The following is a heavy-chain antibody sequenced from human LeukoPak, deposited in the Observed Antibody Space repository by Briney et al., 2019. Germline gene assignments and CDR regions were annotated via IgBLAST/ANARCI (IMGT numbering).Heavy chain of an antibody. Sequence: SETLSLTCTVSGGSINNYYWSWIRQPPGKGLEWIGEINHSGSTNYNPSLKSRVTISVDTSKNQFSLKLSSVTAADTAVYYCARRYSLDYWGQGTLVTVSS. CDR2: INHSGST. V-gene: IGHV4-34*01. CDR1: GGSINNYY. CDR3: ARRYSLDY. D-gene: IGHD6-13*01. J-gene: IGHJ4*02.